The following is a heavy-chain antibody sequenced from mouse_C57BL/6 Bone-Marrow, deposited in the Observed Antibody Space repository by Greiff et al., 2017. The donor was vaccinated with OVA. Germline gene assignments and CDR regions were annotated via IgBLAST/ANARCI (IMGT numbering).Heavy chain of an antibody. CDR2: IYPGSGST. D-gene: IGHD2-1*01. Sequence: QVQLQQPGAELVKPGASVKMSCKASGYTFTSYWITWVKQRPGQGLEWIGDIYPGSGSTNYNEKFKSKATLTVDTSSSTAYMQLSSLTSEDSAVYYCAREAFYCGYFDYWGQGTTLTVSS. CDR1: GYTFTSYW. CDR3: AREAFYCGYFDY. V-gene: IGHV1-55*01. J-gene: IGHJ2*01.